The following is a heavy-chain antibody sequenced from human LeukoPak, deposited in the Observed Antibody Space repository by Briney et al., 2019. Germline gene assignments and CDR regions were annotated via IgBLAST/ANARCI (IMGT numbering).Heavy chain of an antibody. Sequence: GGSLRLSCAASGFTFSSYAMSWVRQAPGKGLEWVSAISGSGGSTYYADSVEGRFTISRDNSKNTLYLQMNSLRAEDTAVYYCAKEGYSSGWPKGILDYWGQGTLVTVSS. CDR1: GFTFSSYA. J-gene: IGHJ4*02. CDR3: AKEGYSSGWPKGILDY. CDR2: ISGSGGST. V-gene: IGHV3-23*01. D-gene: IGHD6-19*01.